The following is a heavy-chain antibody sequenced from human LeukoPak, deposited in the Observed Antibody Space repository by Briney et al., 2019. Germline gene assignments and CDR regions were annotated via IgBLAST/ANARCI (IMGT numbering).Heavy chain of an antibody. J-gene: IGHJ4*02. Sequence: PGGSLRLSCAASGFTFSSYAMSWVRQAPGKGLEWVSAIGGSGGSTYYADSVKGRFTISRDNSKNTLYLQMNSLRAEDTAVYYCAKDRDYDFWSGYPYYFDYWGQGTLVTVSS. CDR1: GFTFSSYA. D-gene: IGHD3-3*01. V-gene: IGHV3-23*01. CDR3: AKDRDYDFWSGYPYYFDY. CDR2: IGGSGGST.